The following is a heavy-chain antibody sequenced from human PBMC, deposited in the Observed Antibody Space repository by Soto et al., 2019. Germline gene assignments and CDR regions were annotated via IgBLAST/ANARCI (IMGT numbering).Heavy chain of an antibody. V-gene: IGHV4-4*02. D-gene: IGHD2-15*01. Sequence: QVQLQESGPGLVKPSGTLSLTCAVSGGSISSSNWWSWVRQPPGKGLEWIGEIYHSGSTNYNPSLKSRVTISVDTSKNQFSLKLSSVTAADTAVYYCARAPYLGWFYFDYWGQGTLVTVSS. CDR1: GGSISSSNW. CDR3: ARAPYLGWFYFDY. J-gene: IGHJ4*02. CDR2: IYHSGST.